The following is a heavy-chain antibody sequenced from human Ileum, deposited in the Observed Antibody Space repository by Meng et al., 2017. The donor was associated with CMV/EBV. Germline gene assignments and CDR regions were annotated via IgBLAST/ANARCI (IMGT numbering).Heavy chain of an antibody. D-gene: IGHD5-24*01. CDR2: INHSGST. CDR1: GGSFSGYY. J-gene: IGHJ4*02. Sequence: VPLQQWGAGLLKPSETLSLTCAVYGGSFSGYYWSWIRQPPGKGLEWIGEINHSGSTNYNPSLKSRVTISVDTSKNQFSLKLSSVTAADTAVYYCARGRRDGYNNPPLDYWGQGTLVTVSS. V-gene: IGHV4-34*01. CDR3: ARGRRDGYNNPPLDY.